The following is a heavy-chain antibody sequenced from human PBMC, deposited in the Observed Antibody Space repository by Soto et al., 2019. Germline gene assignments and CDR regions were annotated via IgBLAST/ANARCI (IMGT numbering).Heavy chain of an antibody. D-gene: IGHD3-22*01. CDR2: ISGSGCCT. Sequence: PGGSLILSCAASGFTFSNYSMRWVRQAPGKGLGWVSCISGSGCCTYYADSVKGRFTISRDSSGNALSLQMNTGVYYCARGGYYDNAWEKLSYYGLDVWGQGTTVTVSS. CDR3: DNAWEKLSYYGLDV. V-gene: IGHV3-23*01. J-gene: IGHJ6*02. CDR1: GFTFSNYS.